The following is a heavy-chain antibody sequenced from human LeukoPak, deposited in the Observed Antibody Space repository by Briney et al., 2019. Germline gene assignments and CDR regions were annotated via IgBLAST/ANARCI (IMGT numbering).Heavy chain of an antibody. Sequence: GASVKVSCKASGYTFTGYYMHWVRQAPGQGLEWMGWINPNSGGTNYAQKFQGRVTMNRDTSISTAYMELSRLRSDDTAVYYCARGAGYDILTGYYKEDAFDIWGQGTMVTVSS. J-gene: IGHJ3*02. V-gene: IGHV1-2*02. CDR2: INPNSGGT. CDR3: ARGAGYDILTGYYKEDAFDI. CDR1: GYTFTGYY. D-gene: IGHD3-9*01.